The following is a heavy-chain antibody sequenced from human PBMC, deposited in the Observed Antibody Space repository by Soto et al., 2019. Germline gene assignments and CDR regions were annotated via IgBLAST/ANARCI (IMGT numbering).Heavy chain of an antibody. V-gene: IGHV2-5*02. CDR3: AHRQDVNCSSTSCYTFDY. D-gene: IGHD2-2*02. CDR2: IYWDDDK. CDR1: GFSLSTSGVG. Sequence: QITLKESGPTLVKPTQTLTLTCTFSGFSLSTSGVGVGWIRQPPGKALEWLALIYWDDDKRYSPSLKSRLTITKDTSKNQVVLTMTNMDPVDTATYYCAHRQDVNCSSTSCYTFDYWGKGTLVTVSS. J-gene: IGHJ4*02.